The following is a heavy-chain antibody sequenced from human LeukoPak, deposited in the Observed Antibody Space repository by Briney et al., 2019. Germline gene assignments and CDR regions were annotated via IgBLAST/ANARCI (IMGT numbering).Heavy chain of an antibody. CDR3: ARVGSYYDSSGPYYFDY. Sequence: GASVKVSCKASGGTFSSYAISWVRQAPGQGLEWMGRIIPILGIANYAQKFQGRVTITADKSTSTAYMELSSVRSEDTAVYYCARVGSYYDSSGPYYFDYWGQGTLVTVSS. CDR2: IIPILGIA. D-gene: IGHD3-22*01. CDR1: GGTFSSYA. V-gene: IGHV1-69*04. J-gene: IGHJ4*02.